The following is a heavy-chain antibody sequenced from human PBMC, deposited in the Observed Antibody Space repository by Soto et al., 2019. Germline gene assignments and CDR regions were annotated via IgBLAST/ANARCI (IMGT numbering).Heavy chain of an antibody. V-gene: IGHV4-59*08. D-gene: IGHD4-17*01. CDR3: ARQRHYGDYNWYFDL. J-gene: IGHJ2*01. Sequence: PSETLSLTCTVSGGSISSYYWSWIRQPPGKGLEWIGYIYYSGSTNYNPSLKSRVTISVGTSKNQFSLKLSSVTAADTAVYYCARQRHYGDYNWYFDLWGRGTLVTVS. CDR1: GGSISSYY. CDR2: IYYSGST.